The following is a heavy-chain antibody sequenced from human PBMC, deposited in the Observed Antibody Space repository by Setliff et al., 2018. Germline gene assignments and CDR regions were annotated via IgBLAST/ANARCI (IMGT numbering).Heavy chain of an antibody. V-gene: IGHV1-69*05. Sequence: ASVKVSCKASGYTFSSYAMGWMRQAPGQGLEWMGGIIPIFGTVNYAQKFQDRVSIRTDKSTSTAYMELSSLRSDDTAVYYCVREGVDSRSSTDYRYYMDVWGKGTTVTSP. D-gene: IGHD3-22*01. J-gene: IGHJ6*03. CDR2: IIPIFGTV. CDR1: GYTFSSYA. CDR3: VREGVDSRSSTDYRYYMDV.